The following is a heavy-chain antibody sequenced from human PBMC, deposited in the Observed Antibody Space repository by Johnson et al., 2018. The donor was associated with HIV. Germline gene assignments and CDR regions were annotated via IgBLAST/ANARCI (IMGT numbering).Heavy chain of an antibody. J-gene: IGHJ3*02. V-gene: IGHV3-9*01. Sequence: VQLVESGGGLVQPGRSLRLSCAASGFTFDDYAMHWVRQAPGKGLEWVSGISWNSGSIGYADSVKGRFTISRDNAKNSLYLQMNRLRAEDTALYCCYLGQTQRCDAFDIWGQGTMVTGSS. CDR2: ISWNSGSI. D-gene: IGHD6-25*01. CDR3: YLGQTQRCDAFDI. CDR1: GFTFDDYA.